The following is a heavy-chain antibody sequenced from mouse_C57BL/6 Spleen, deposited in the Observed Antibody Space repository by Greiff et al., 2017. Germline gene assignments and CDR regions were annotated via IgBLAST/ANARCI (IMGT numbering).Heavy chain of an antibody. Sequence: QFQLQQSGPELVKPGASVKLSCKASGYTFTSYDITWVKQRPGQGLEWIGWLYPRDGSTKYNEKFKGKATLTVDTSSSTAYMELHSLTSEDSAVYFCAKLGTDYWGQGTTLTVSS. D-gene: IGHD4-1*01. CDR2: LYPRDGST. J-gene: IGHJ2*01. CDR1: GYTFTSYD. CDR3: AKLGTDY. V-gene: IGHV1-85*01.